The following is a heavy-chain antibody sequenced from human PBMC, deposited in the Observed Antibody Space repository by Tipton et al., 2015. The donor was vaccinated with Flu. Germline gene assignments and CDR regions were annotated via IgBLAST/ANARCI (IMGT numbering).Heavy chain of an antibody. CDR1: GFTASSNY. V-gene: IGHV3-53*01. J-gene: IGHJ6*02. CDR3: ARETGDEVVPEAGGMDV. Sequence: SLRLSCAASGFTASSNYMSWVRQAPGKGLEWVSVIYSGGSTYYADSVKGRFTISRDNSKNTLYLQMNSLRAEDTAGYYCARETGDEVVPEAGGMDVWGQGTTVTVSS. CDR2: IYSGGST. D-gene: IGHD2-2*01.